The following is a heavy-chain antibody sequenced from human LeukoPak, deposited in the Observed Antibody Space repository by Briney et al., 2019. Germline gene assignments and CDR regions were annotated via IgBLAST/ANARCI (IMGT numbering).Heavy chain of an antibody. V-gene: IGHV3-48*03. CDR1: GFTFSSYE. D-gene: IGHD3-9*01. Sequence: SGGSLRLSCAASGFTFSSYEINWVRQAPGKGLEWASYISSSGSTIYYADSVKGRFTISRDNAKNSLYLQMNSLRAEDTAVYYCAALRADYDILTGYSRLGYYGMDVWGKGTTVTVSS. J-gene: IGHJ6*04. CDR2: ISSSGSTI. CDR3: AALRADYDILTGYSRLGYYGMDV.